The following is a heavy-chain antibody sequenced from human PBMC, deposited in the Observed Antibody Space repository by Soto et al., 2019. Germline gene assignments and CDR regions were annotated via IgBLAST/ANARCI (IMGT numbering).Heavy chain of an antibody. Sequence: GGSLRLSCAASGFTFSSYWMYWVRRAPGKGLEWVSHMNNDGSYIIYAESVKGRFTFSRDNAKNTLYLQMNSLRAEDTAVYYCVRGGYMHACDIWGQGTMVTVS. J-gene: IGHJ3*02. CDR3: VRGGYMHACDI. CDR1: GFTFSSYW. CDR2: MNNDGSYI. D-gene: IGHD6-13*01. V-gene: IGHV3-74*01.